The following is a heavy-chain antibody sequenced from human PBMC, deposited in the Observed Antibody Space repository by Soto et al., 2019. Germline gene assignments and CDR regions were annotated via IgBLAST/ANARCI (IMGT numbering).Heavy chain of an antibody. D-gene: IGHD2-2*01. Sequence: QLQLQESGPGLVKPSETLSLTCTVSGGSISDDTYYWGWIRQPPGKGLEWIGSIYYSGPSSYNPSLKSRVSMSVDTSKKQLSLRLTAVTAADTAVYYCARLHCHSPNCFPLDPWGQGTLVIVSS. CDR2: IYYSGPS. V-gene: IGHV4-39*01. CDR3: ARLHCHSPNCFPLDP. CDR1: GGSISDDTYY. J-gene: IGHJ5*02.